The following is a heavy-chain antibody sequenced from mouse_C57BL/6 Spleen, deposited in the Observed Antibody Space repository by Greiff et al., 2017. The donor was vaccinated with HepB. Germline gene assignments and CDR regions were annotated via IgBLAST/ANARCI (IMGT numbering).Heavy chain of an antibody. Sequence: EVKLVESGGGLVKPGGSLKLSCAASGFTFSDYGMHWVRQAPEKGLEWVAYISSGSSTIYYADTVKCRFTISRDNAKNTLFLQMTSLRSEDTAMYYCAREGVYAMDYWGQGTSVTVSS. J-gene: IGHJ4*01. V-gene: IGHV5-17*01. CDR2: ISSGSSTI. CDR1: GFTFSDYG. CDR3: AREGVYAMDY.